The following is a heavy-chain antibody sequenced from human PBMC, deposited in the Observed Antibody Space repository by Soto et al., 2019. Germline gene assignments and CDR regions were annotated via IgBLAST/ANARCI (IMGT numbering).Heavy chain of an antibody. D-gene: IGHD6-19*01. V-gene: IGHV4-4*02. CDR1: GGSISTDNW. Sequence: QVQLEESGPGLVKPSGTLSLTCAVSGGSISTDNWWSWVRQPPGKGLEWVGEIYHTGNTNYNPSLKSRLTISIDKSKDQFSLDVTFGTAADPAVYYCARGGRWLFDYWGQGALVTVSS. CDR3: ARGGRWLFDY. J-gene: IGHJ4*02. CDR2: IYHTGNT.